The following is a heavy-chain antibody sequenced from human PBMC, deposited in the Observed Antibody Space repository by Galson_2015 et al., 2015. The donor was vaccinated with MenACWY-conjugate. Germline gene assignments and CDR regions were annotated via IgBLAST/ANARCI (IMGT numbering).Heavy chain of an antibody. V-gene: IGHV3-53*01. J-gene: IGHJ6*03. D-gene: IGHD2-15*01. Sequence: SLRLSCAASGLTVSSNYMSWVRQAPGRGLEWVSVIYSGGNTNYADSVKGRFTTSRDNSKNTLYLQMNSLRAEDTAVYYCARDGGFHMNYYMDVWGKGTTVTVSS. CDR3: ARDGGFHMNYYMDV. CDR1: GLTVSSNY. CDR2: IYSGGNT.